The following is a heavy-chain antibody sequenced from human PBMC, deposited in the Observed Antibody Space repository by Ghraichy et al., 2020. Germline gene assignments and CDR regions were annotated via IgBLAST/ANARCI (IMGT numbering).Heavy chain of an antibody. CDR1: GFTFTNYW. V-gene: IGHV3-7*03. CDR3: ARGGKFYYDSSGSPRDF. Sequence: LSLTCAVSGFTFTNYWMSWVRQAPGKGLEWVANIKKDGSEKYYVDSVKGRFTISRDNAKNSLYLQMNSLRVEDTAVYYCARGGKFYYDSSGSPRDFWGQGTLVTVSS. J-gene: IGHJ4*02. D-gene: IGHD3-22*01. CDR2: IKKDGSEK.